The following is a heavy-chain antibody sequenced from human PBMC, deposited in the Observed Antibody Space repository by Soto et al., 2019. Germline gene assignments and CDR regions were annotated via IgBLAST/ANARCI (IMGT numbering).Heavy chain of an antibody. CDR2: IWYDGSNK. D-gene: IGHD6-19*01. J-gene: IGHJ4*02. V-gene: IGHV3-33*01. Sequence: QVQLVESGGGVVQSGRSLRLSCAASGFTFSNYGMQWVRQAPGKGLEWVAVIWYDGSNKYYADSVKGRFTISRDNSTNTLYLQMNRGGAGDRGVYYCGGDRGLGSAWSGFDYWAQGPLVTVSS. CDR1: GFTFSNYG. CDR3: GGDRGLGSAWSGFDY.